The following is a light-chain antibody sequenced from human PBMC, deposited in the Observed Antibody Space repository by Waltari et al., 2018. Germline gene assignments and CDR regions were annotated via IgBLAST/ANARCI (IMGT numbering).Light chain of an antibody. Sequence: DIQMTQSPSSLSASVGDRVIITCRASQGISSYLAWFQQKPGKAPKSLIYASSILQSGVPSKFSGSGSGTEFTLTISSLQPEDFATYYCQQYVSYPLTFGQGTRLEIK. CDR2: ASS. CDR1: QGISSY. J-gene: IGKJ5*01. V-gene: IGKV1-16*02. CDR3: QQYVSYPLT.